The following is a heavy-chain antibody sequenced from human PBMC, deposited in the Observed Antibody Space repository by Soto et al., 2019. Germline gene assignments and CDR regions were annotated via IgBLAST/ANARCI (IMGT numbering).Heavy chain of an antibody. J-gene: IGHJ4*02. Sequence: EVQLVESWGGLVQPGGSLRLSCAASGFTFSSYWMVWVRQAPEKGPEWVATIKQDGSEKYYVDSVKGRFTISRDNTKNSLYLQMNSLRAEDTALYYCARENSADSFWGQGTLVTVSS. CDR2: IKQDGSEK. V-gene: IGHV3-7*01. D-gene: IGHD2-21*01. CDR3: ARENSADSF. CDR1: GFTFSSYW.